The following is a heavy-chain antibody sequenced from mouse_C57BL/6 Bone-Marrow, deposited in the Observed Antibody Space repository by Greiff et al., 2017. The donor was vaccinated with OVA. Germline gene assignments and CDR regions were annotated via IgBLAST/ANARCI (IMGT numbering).Heavy chain of an antibody. D-gene: IGHD2-5*01. CDR1: GYSITSGYD. Sequence: VQLKESGPGMVKPSQSLSLTCTVTGYSITSGYDWHWIRHFPGNKLEWMGYISYSGSTNYNPSLKSRISITHDTSKNHFFLKLNSVTTEDTATYYCARGDYSKGFDYWGQGTTLTVSS. CDR2: ISYSGST. J-gene: IGHJ2*01. V-gene: IGHV3-1*01. CDR3: ARGDYSKGFDY.